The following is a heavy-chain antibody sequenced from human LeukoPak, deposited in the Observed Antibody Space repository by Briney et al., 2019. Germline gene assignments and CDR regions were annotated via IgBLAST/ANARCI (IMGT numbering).Heavy chain of an antibody. V-gene: IGHV3-15*01. CDR2: IKSKTDGGTT. J-gene: IGHJ3*02. CDR1: GFTFSNAW. Sequence: GGSLRLSCAASGFTFSNAWMSWVRQAPGKGLEWVGRIKSKTDGGTTDYAAPVKGRFTISRDDSKNTLYLQMNSLKTEDTAVYYCTTDVYGSGSYGDDAFDIWGQGTMVTVSS. CDR3: TTDVYGSGSYGDDAFDI. D-gene: IGHD3-10*01.